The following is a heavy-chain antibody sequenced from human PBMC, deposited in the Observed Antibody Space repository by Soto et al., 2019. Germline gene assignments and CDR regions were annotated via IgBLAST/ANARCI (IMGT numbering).Heavy chain of an antibody. J-gene: IGHJ4*02. D-gene: IGHD5-12*01. CDR2: IDPSDSYT. V-gene: IGHV5-10-1*01. CDR3: ARREHEDGYNPFDY. CDR1: EYNIINYC. Sequence: IKISCKGAEYNIINYCISWMSKMHGEGLEWMGRIDPSDSYTNYSPSFQGHVTISADKSISTAYLQWSSLKASDTAMYYCARREHEDGYNPFDYWGQGTLVTVS.